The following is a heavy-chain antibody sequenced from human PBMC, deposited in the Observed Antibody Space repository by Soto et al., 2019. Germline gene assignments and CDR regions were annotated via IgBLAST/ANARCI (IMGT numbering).Heavy chain of an antibody. J-gene: IGHJ4*02. CDR1: GGSISGYY. CDR2: IYYSGST. V-gene: IGHV4-59*01. D-gene: IGHD6-13*01. Sequence: SETLSLTCTVSGGSISGYYWSWIRQPPGKGLEWIGYIYYSGSTNYNPSLKSRVTISVDTSKNQFSLKLSSVTAADTAVYYCAREGAAAGTDYWGQGTLVTVSS. CDR3: AREGAAAGTDY.